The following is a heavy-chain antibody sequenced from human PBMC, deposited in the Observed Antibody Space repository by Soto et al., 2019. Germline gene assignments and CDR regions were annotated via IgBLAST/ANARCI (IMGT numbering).Heavy chain of an antibody. J-gene: IGHJ4*02. CDR1: GGTFSSYT. D-gene: IGHD6-19*01. Sequence: QVQLVQSGAEVKKPGSSVKVSCKASGGTFSSYTISWVRQAPGQGLEWMGRIIPILGIANYAQKFQGRVTITADKSTSTAYMELSSLRSEDTAVYYCARDYTGCGWWDYWGQGTLVTVSS. CDR2: IIPILGIA. CDR3: ARDYTGCGWWDY. V-gene: IGHV1-69*08.